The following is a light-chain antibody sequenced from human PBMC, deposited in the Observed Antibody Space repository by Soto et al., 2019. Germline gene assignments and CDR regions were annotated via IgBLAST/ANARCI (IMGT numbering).Light chain of an antibody. CDR1: QGISRW. CDR3: QQANSFPLT. Sequence: DIQMPQLPSSMSASVGDRVTITCRASQGISRWLAWYHQKPGKAPNLLIYSASTLHSGVPSRFSGSGSGTDFTLTSSSLQPEDFGTYYWQQANSFPLTFGPGTKVDMK. J-gene: IGKJ3*01. V-gene: IGKV1-12*01. CDR2: SAS.